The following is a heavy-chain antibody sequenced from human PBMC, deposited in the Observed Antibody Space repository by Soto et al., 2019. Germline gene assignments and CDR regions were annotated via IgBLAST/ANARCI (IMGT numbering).Heavy chain of an antibody. D-gene: IGHD3-10*01. V-gene: IGHV3-30-3*01. J-gene: IGHJ6*02. CDR2: ISYDGSNK. Sequence: GGSLRLSCAASGFTFSSYAMHWVRQAPGKGLEWVAVISYDGSNKYYADSVKGRFTISRDNSKNTLYLQMNSLRAEDTAVYYCARVPXTMVRGVILLYYYGMDVWGQGTTVTVSS. CDR1: GFTFSSYA. CDR3: ARVPXTMVRGVILLYYYGMDV.